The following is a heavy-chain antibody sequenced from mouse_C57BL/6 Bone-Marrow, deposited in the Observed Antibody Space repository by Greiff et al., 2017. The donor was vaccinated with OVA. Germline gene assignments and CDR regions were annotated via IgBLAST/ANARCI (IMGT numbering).Heavy chain of an antibody. Sequence: EVMLVESGGGLVQPGESLKLSCESNEYEFPSHDMSWVRKTPEKRLELVAATNSDGGSTYYPDTMERRFSISRNNTKKTLSLQMSSLRSEDTALYYCARHHGYYGFAYWGQGTLVTVSA. V-gene: IGHV5-2*01. CDR2: TNSDGGST. CDR3: ARHHGYYGFAY. J-gene: IGHJ3*01. CDR1: EYEFPSHD. D-gene: IGHD2-3*01.